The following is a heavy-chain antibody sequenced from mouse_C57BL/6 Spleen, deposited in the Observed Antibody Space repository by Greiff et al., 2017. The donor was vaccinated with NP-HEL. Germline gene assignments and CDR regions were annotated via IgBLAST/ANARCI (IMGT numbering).Heavy chain of an antibody. CDR2: IHPNSGST. CDR1: GYTFTSYW. V-gene: IGHV1-64*01. J-gene: IGHJ2*01. CDR3: AIGVTSVVECSDY. Sequence: QVQLQQPGAELVKPGASVKLSCKATGYTFTSYWMHWVKQRPGQGLEWIGMIHPNSGSTNYNEKFKSKATLSVDKSSSTAYMQLSSLTSEDSAVYYWAIGVTSVVECSDYWGQGTTLTVSS. D-gene: IGHD1-1*01.